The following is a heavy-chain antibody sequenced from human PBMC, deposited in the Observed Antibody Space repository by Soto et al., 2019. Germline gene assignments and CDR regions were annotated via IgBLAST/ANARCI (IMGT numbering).Heavy chain of an antibody. J-gene: IGHJ4*02. D-gene: IGHD3-10*01. Sequence: QVQLVQSGAEVRTPGASVKVSCKASGYTFTSYDINWVRQATGQGPEWMGWMNPDSGNTGYVQKFQGRVTMTRNTAISTAYMELSSLRSAYTAVYDCARSVGGSNVNFDYWGQGTLVTVSS. CDR3: ARSVGGSNVNFDY. CDR1: GYTFTSYD. CDR2: MNPDSGNT. V-gene: IGHV1-8*01.